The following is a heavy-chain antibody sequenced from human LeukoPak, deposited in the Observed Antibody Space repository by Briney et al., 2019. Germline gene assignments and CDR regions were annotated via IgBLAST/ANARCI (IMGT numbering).Heavy chain of an antibody. D-gene: IGHD2-2*01. J-gene: IGHJ4*02. Sequence: GGSLRLSCAASGFTFSNAWMSWVRQAPGKGLEWVGRIKSKTDGGTTDYAAPVKGRFTISRDDSKNTLYLQMNSLKTEDTAVYYCTTSPPAALVFDYWGQGTLVTVSS. CDR1: GFTFSNAW. V-gene: IGHV3-15*01. CDR3: TTSPPAALVFDY. CDR2: IKSKTDGGTT.